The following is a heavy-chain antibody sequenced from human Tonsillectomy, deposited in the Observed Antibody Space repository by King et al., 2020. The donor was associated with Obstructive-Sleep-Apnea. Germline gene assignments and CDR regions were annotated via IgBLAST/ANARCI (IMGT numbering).Heavy chain of an antibody. CDR2: ISSDGNSK. CDR3: ARDSWAQNAYDGAIDF. V-gene: IGHV3-30-3*01. D-gene: IGHD4-17*01. CDR1: GFTFSSYG. Sequence: QLVQSGGGVVQPGRSLRLSCEASGFTFSSYGMHWVRQTPGKGLEWVSLISSDGNSKHYADSVKGRFTISRDNSKNTLYLEMNSLIAEDTALYYCARDSWAQNAYDGAIDFWGQGTLVTVSS. J-gene: IGHJ4*02.